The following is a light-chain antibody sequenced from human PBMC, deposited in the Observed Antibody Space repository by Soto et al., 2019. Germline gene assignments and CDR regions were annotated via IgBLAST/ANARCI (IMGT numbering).Light chain of an antibody. V-gene: IGKV3D-20*02. J-gene: IGKJ5*01. CDR3: QQRSNWPPIT. CDR2: DAS. Sequence: LTQSPCTLSLSPGDRATLSCRASQIVRSNSLAWYQQKPGQPPRLLIYDASSRPPGTPDRFSGSGSGTDFTLTISSLEPEDFAVYYCQQRSNWPPITFGQGTRLEIK. CDR1: QIVRSNS.